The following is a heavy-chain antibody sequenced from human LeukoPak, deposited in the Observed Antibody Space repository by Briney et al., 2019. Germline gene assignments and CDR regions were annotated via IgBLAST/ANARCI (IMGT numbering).Heavy chain of an antibody. CDR1: GGSISSGSYY. CDR3: ARGSHFTDY. J-gene: IGHJ4*02. Sequence: SQSLSLTCTVSGGSISSGSYYWSSIRQPAGKGLEWIGPIYTSGSTNYNPALKSRVTISVDTSKNQFSLKLSSVTAADTAVYYCARGSHFTDYWGQGTLVTVSS. CDR2: IYTSGST. V-gene: IGHV4-61*02. D-gene: IGHD3-3*02.